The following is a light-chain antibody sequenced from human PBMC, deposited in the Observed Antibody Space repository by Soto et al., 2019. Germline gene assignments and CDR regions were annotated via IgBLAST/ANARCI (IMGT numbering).Light chain of an antibody. CDR2: AAS. CDR3: QQGHSAPRT. Sequence: DIQMTQSPSSLSASVGDRVTITCRASQTISRNLNWYQQKPGKAPDLLIFAASNLQSGVPSRFSGSGSGADFTLTISSLQPEDFATYYCQQGHSAPRTFGGGTKVEIK. J-gene: IGKJ4*01. V-gene: IGKV1-39*01. CDR1: QTISRN.